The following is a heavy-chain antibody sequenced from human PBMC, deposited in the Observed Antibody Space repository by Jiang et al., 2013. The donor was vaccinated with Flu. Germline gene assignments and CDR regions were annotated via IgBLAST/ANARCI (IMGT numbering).Heavy chain of an antibody. J-gene: IGHJ4*02. V-gene: IGHV5-51*01. D-gene: IGHD2-15*01. CDR2: IYPGDSDT. CDR3: ARLPLMVVVVVAASFVDY. Sequence: SLKISCKGSGYSFTSYWIGWVRQMPGKGLEWMGIIYPGDSDTRYSPSFQGQVTISADKSISTAYLQWSSLKASDTAMYYCARLPLMVVVVVAASFVDYWGQGTLVTVSS. CDR1: GYSFTSYW.